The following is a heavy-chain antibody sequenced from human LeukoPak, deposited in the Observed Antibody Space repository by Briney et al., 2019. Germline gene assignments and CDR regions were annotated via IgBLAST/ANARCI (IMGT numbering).Heavy chain of an antibody. CDR1: VYTFTSYY. CDR2: INPSGGST. Sequence: ASVKVSCKASVYTFTSYYMHWVRQAPGQGLEWMGIINPSGGSTSYAQKFQGRVTMTRDTSTSTVYMELSSLRSEDTAVYYCARVNYYDSSGEEGADYWGQGTLVTVSS. V-gene: IGHV1-46*01. D-gene: IGHD3-22*01. CDR3: ARVNYYDSSGEEGADY. J-gene: IGHJ4*02.